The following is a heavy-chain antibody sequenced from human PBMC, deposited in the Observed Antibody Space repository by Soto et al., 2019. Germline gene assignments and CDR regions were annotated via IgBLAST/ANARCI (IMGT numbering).Heavy chain of an antibody. D-gene: IGHD1-1*01. CDR2: MSAHNGNT. CDR3: ARGRYGDY. V-gene: IGHV1-18*01. Sequence: QVHLVQSGAEVKKPGASVKVSCKASGYTFTSYGITWVRQAPGQGLEWMGWMSAHNGNTDYAQKLQGRVIVTRDTSTSTAYMELRSLISDDTAVYYWARGRYGDYWGQGALVTVSS. CDR1: GYTFTSYG. J-gene: IGHJ4*02.